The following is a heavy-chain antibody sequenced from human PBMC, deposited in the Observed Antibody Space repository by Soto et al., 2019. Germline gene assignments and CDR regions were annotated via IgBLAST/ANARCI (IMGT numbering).Heavy chain of an antibody. Sequence: PGGSLRLSCAASGFTFSSYAMSWVRQAPGKGLEWVGRIKSKTDGGTTDYAAPVKGRFTISRDDSKNTLYLQMNSLKTEDTAVHYCTTDYDFWSGYYPRGFDPWAQGTLVTVSS. CDR2: IKSKTDGGTT. D-gene: IGHD3-3*01. J-gene: IGHJ5*02. V-gene: IGHV3-15*01. CDR1: GFTFSSYA. CDR3: TTDYDFWSGYYPRGFDP.